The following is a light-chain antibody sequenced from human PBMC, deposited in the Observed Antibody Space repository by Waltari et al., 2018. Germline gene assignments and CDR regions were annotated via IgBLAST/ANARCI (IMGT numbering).Light chain of an antibody. CDR3: HQYNNWWT. CDR2: GAS. V-gene: IGKV3-15*01. Sequence: EILMTQSPATLSVSPGERATLSCRASQSVSSNLAWYQQKPGQGPRLLIYGASTRATGIPDRFSSSGSGTEFTLTISSLQSEDFAIYYCHQYNNWWTFGQGTKVEIK. CDR1: QSVSSN. J-gene: IGKJ1*01.